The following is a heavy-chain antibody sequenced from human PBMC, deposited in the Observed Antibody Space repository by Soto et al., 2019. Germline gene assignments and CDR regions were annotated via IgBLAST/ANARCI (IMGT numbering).Heavy chain of an antibody. CDR2: IRSKNDGETT. D-gene: IGHD6-13*01. CDR1: GFTFNRAW. CDR3: TTGVSTAGHDGY. Sequence: VQLVESGGGLVKPGGSLRLSCAASGFTFNRAWMNWVRQAPGKGLEWVGLIRSKNDGETTDYGAPVKGRFTISRHDSRNMLYLQMNALKTEDTAVYYCTTGVSTAGHDGYWGQGSLVTVSS. V-gene: IGHV3-15*07. J-gene: IGHJ4*02.